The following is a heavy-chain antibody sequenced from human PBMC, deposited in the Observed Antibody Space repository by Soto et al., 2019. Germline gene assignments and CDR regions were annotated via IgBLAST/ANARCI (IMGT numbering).Heavy chain of an antibody. J-gene: IGHJ6*02. Sequence: QVQLQESGPGLVKSSETLSLTCTVSGGSISSYYWSWIRQPPGKGLEWIGYIYYSGSTNYNPSLKSRVTISVDTSKNQFSLKLSSVTAADTAVYYCARVELGYCSGGSCSITHGMDVWGQGTTVTVSS. CDR1: GGSISSYY. CDR2: IYYSGST. V-gene: IGHV4-59*01. D-gene: IGHD2-15*01. CDR3: ARVELGYCSGGSCSITHGMDV.